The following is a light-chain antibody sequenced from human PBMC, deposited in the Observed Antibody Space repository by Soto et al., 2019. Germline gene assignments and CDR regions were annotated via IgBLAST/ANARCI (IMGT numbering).Light chain of an antibody. CDR1: QSVSSS. Sequence: EIVLTQSPDTLSLSPGERATLSCRASQSVSSSLAWYQRKPGQAPRLLIYDASKRATGIPARFSGSGSGTDFTLTISSLEHEDFAVYYCQQRSNWPPEVTFGPGTKVDIK. V-gene: IGKV3-11*01. J-gene: IGKJ3*01. CDR3: QQRSNWPPEVT. CDR2: DAS.